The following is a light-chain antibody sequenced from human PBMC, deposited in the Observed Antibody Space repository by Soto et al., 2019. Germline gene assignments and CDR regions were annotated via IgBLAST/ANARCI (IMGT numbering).Light chain of an antibody. J-gene: IGKJ5*01. Sequence: DVVMTQTPLSLSVAPGQPASISGKSSQSLLHITGETFLFWYLQKPGQSPQLLIYEVSTRVSGVPDRFSGSGSGTDFTLEISRVETDDVGIYYCMQRTQLPPTFRQGTRLGIE. CDR1: QSLLHITGETF. V-gene: IGKV2D-29*02. CDR2: EVS. CDR3: MQRTQLPPT.